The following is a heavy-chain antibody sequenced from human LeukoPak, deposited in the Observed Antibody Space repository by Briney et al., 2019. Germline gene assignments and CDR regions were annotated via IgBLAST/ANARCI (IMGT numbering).Heavy chain of an antibody. CDR3: ARHFLGYSGSSYYFDY. D-gene: IGHD6-6*01. J-gene: IGHJ4*02. V-gene: IGHV5-51*01. CDR1: GYSLTSYW. Sequence: GESLKISCKGSGYSLTSYWIGWVRQLPGKGLEWMGIIYPGDSDTRYSPSFQGQVTISADKSISTAYLQWSSLKASDTAMYYCARHFLGYSGSSYYFDYWGQGTLVTVSS. CDR2: IYPGDSDT.